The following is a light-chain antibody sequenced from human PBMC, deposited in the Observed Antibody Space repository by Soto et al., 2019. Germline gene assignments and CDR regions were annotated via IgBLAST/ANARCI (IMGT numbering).Light chain of an antibody. CDR3: QQYNTWWT. CDR2: GAS. Sequence: EIVMTQSPATLSVSPGERATLSCRASQSVSSNLAWYQQKPGQAPRLLIYGASTRATGIPARFSGSGSGTEFTLTLSRLQSEDFAVYYCQQYNTWWTFGQGTKVEIK. J-gene: IGKJ1*01. V-gene: IGKV3-15*01. CDR1: QSVSSN.